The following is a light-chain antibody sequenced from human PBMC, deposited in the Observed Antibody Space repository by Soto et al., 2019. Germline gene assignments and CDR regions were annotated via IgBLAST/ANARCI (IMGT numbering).Light chain of an antibody. Sequence: QSVLTQPASVSGSPGQSITISCTGTSSDVGGYNYVSWYQQHPAKAPKVMIYDVSNRPSGVSNRFSGSKSGNTASLTISGFQAEDEADYYCYSYTSSSTYVFGTGTKVNVL. V-gene: IGLV2-14*03. CDR1: SSDVGGYNY. CDR3: YSYTSSSTYV. J-gene: IGLJ1*01. CDR2: DVS.